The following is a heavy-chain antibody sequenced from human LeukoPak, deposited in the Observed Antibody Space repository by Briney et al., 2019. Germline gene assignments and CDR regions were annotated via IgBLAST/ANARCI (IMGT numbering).Heavy chain of an antibody. V-gene: IGHV1-18*01. CDR3: ARAITMVRGVIPPHSPDYYYYFMDV. CDR1: GYTYTRYG. D-gene: IGHD3-10*01. Sequence: ASVKVSCKASGYTYTRYGISSVRPAPGQGREWMGWISAYNGNTKLPQKLQGRVTMTPDTSTSTSYMELRSLRSDYTAVYYCARAITMVRGVIPPHSPDYYYYFMDVWGKGTTVTASS. CDR2: ISAYNGNT. J-gene: IGHJ6*03.